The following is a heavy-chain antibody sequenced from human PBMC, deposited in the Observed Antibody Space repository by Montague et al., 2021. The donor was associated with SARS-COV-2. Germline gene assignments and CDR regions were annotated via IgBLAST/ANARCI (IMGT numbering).Heavy chain of an antibody. CDR3: ARAHSGSWAHLDN. D-gene: IGHD5-12*01. J-gene: IGHJ4*02. V-gene: IGHV4-61*02. CDR1: GGSISSGSYY. CDR2: IYTSGTT. Sequence: TLSLTCTVSGGSISSGSYYWGWIRQPVGKGLEWIGRIYTSGTTDYSFSLKSRVTISVDTSKDQFSLKLTSVTAADTAVYYCARAHSGSWAHLDNWGQGSLVTVSS.